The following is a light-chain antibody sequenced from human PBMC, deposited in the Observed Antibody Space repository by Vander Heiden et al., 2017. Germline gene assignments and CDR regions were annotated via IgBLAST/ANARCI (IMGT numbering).Light chain of an antibody. J-gene: IGLJ2*01. CDR3: QAWDSSTVV. CDR1: KLGATY. Sequence: SYELTQPPSVSVSPGQTASITCSGDKLGATYACWYQQKPGQSPVLVIYQGSKRTSGIPEPFSGSNSGTTATLTISGTQARDEDYYDCQAWDSSTVVFGGGTKLTVL. V-gene: IGLV3-1*01. CDR2: QGS.